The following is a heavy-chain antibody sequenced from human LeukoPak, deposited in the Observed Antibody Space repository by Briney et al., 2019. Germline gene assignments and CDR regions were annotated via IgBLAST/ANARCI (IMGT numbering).Heavy chain of an antibody. Sequence: KPSETLSLTCTVSGGSISSYYWSWIRQPPGKGLEWIGYIYYSGSTNYNPSLKSRVTISVDTSKNQFSLKLSSVTAADTAVYYCARGAPYCSSTSCYTTGSTFDYWGQGTLVTVSS. J-gene: IGHJ4*02. CDR1: GGSISSYY. D-gene: IGHD2-2*02. V-gene: IGHV4-59*12. CDR2: IYYSGST. CDR3: ARGAPYCSSTSCYTTGSTFDY.